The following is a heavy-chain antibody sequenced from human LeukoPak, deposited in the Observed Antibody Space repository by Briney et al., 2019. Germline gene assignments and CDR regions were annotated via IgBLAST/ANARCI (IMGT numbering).Heavy chain of an antibody. J-gene: IGHJ3*02. Sequence: GGSLRLSCAASGFTFSSYAMSWVRQAPGKGLEWVSAISGSGGSTYYADSVKGRFTISRDNSKNTLYLQMNSLGAEDTAVYYCAKDLSYGLRVDAFDIWGQGTMVTVSS. V-gene: IGHV3-23*01. CDR3: AKDLSYGLRVDAFDI. CDR2: ISGSGGST. CDR1: GFTFSSYA. D-gene: IGHD5-18*01.